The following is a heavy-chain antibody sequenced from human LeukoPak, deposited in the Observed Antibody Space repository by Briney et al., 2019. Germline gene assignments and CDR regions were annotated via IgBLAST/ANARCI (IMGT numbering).Heavy chain of an antibody. Sequence: SETLSLTCTVSGGSISSHYWTWIRQSPVKGLEWIGDISNSGSTSYNPSLKSRVTISIDTSKNEFSLKLSSVTAADTAVYYCGRDALVGYFSYYYMDVWGKGTTVTVSS. CDR3: GRDALVGYFSYYYMDV. J-gene: IGHJ6*03. CDR2: ISNSGST. CDR1: GGSISSHY. D-gene: IGHD2-15*01. V-gene: IGHV4-59*11.